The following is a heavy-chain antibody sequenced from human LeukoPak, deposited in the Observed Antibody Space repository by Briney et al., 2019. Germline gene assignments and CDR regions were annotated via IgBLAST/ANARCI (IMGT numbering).Heavy chain of an antibody. V-gene: IGHV3-7*01. CDR2: LKQDGGET. CDR1: GFTFSSYG. CDR3: TREDHSNYNY. Sequence: PGGSLRLSCAASGFTFSSYGMHWVRQAPGKGLEWVASLKQDGGETFYVDSVKGRFTISRDNAKISLYLQMNSLRAEDTAVYYCTREDHSNYNYWGQGTLVTVSS. D-gene: IGHD4-11*01. J-gene: IGHJ4*02.